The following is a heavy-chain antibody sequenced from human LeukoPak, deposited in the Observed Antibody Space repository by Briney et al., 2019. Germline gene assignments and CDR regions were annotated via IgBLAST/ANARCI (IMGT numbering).Heavy chain of an antibody. CDR3: AREDWQNYFDY. CDR1: GGSFSGYY. CDR2: INHSGST. J-gene: IGHJ4*02. V-gene: IGHV4-34*01. Sequence: SETLSLTCAVYGGSFSGYYWSWIRQPPGKGLEWIGEINHSGSTNYNPSLKSRVTISVDKSKNQFSLKLSSVTAADTAVYYCAREDWQNYFDYWGQGTLVTVSS. D-gene: IGHD3/OR15-3a*01.